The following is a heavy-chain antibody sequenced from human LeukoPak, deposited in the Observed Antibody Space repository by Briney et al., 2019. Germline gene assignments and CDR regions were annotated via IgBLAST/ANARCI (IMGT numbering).Heavy chain of an antibody. J-gene: IGHJ5*02. Sequence: SGTLCLTCTVSGGSISSYYWSWIRQPPGKGLEWFGYIYYSGSTNYNPSLKSRVTISVDTSKNQFSLQLTSVPAADTAVYYCAADTAMVKGGFDPWGQGTLVTVSS. CDR3: AADTAMVKGGFDP. CDR1: GGSISSYY. CDR2: IYYSGST. D-gene: IGHD5-18*01. V-gene: IGHV4-59*01.